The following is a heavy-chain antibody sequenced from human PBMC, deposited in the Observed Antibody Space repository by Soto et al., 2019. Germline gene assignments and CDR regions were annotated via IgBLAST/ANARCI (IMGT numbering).Heavy chain of an antibody. D-gene: IGHD3-10*01. V-gene: IGHV4-59*01. Sequence: HVQLQESGPGLVKPSETLSLTCTVSGGSISTYYWSWIRQPPGKGLEWIGYIYYSGSTNYNPYLKSRVTISEDASKNQFSLKLSSVTAADTAVYYCARGKFPFTFDYWGQGTLVAVSS. CDR1: GGSISTYY. J-gene: IGHJ4*02. CDR2: IYYSGST. CDR3: ARGKFPFTFDY.